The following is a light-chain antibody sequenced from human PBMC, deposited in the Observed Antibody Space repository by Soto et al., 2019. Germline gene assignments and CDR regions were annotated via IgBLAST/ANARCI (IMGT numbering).Light chain of an antibody. Sequence: IVLTQSPATLSLSPGERATLSCRASQSVSSYLAWYQQKPGQAPRLLIYDASNRATGIPARFSGSGSGTDFTLTISSLEPEDVAVYYCQQRSNWPPTFGQGTKLEI. CDR1: QSVSSY. CDR2: DAS. J-gene: IGKJ2*01. V-gene: IGKV3-11*01. CDR3: QQRSNWPPT.